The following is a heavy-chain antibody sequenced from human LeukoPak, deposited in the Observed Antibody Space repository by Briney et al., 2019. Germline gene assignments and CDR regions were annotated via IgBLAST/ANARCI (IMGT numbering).Heavy chain of an antibody. V-gene: IGHV3-30*02. Sequence: GGSLRLSCAASGFTFSSYGMHWVRQAPGKGLEWVAFIRYDGSNKYYADSVKGRFAISRDNSKNTLYLQMNSLRAEDTAVYYCAKDLRSGYYYAYFYYNYMDVWGKGTTVTVSS. CDR2: IRYDGSNK. J-gene: IGHJ6*03. CDR3: AKDLRSGYYYAYFYYNYMDV. D-gene: IGHD3-22*01. CDR1: GFTFSSYG.